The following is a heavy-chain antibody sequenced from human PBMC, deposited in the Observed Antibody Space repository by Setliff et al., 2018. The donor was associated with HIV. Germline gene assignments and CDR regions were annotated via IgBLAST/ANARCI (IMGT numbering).Heavy chain of an antibody. CDR1: NYSITSNYY. CDR2: INHGGKT. V-gene: IGHV4-38-2*02. Sequence: ASETLSLTCIVSNYSITSNYYWAWIRQPPGQGLEWIGSINHGGKTYYSPSLKSRVAISVDTSKNQFSLHFQSVTAADTALYFCARLGDFSYSSRYLYAFDFWGHGALVTVSS. D-gene: IGHD2-8*01. J-gene: IGHJ4*01. CDR3: ARLGDFSYSSRYLYAFDF.